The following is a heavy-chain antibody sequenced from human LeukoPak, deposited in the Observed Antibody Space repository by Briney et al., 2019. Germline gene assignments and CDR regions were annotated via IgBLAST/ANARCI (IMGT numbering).Heavy chain of an antibody. D-gene: IGHD3-10*01. Sequence: PGGSMRLSCAASGFTFSTYWMHWVRQAPGKGLVWVSRINSDGSSTNYADSVKGRFTISRDNAKNRLYLQMSSLRAEDTAVYYCARDFREQGGYWSQGTLVTVFS. CDR1: GFTFSTYW. CDR2: INSDGSST. V-gene: IGHV3-74*01. J-gene: IGHJ4*02. CDR3: ARDFREQGGY.